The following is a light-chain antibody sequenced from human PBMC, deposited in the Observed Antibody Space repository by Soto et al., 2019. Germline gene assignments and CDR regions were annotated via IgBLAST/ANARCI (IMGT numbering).Light chain of an antibody. CDR3: QQSYNTPWT. V-gene: IGKV1-39*01. Sequence: DIQMTQSPSYLPASVGDRVTMTCRASQSISKSLNWYQQKPGKAPKLLIYSASNLQSGVPSGFSGSGSETDFTLTITSIQPEDFATYHCQQSYNTPWTFGQGTKVDIK. J-gene: IGKJ1*01. CDR2: SAS. CDR1: QSISKS.